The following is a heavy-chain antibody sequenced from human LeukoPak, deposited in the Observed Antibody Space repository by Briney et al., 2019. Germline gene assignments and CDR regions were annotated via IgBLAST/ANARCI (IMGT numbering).Heavy chain of an antibody. Sequence: GGSLRLSCAASVFTFSSYAMSWVRQAPGRGLEWVSAISGSGGSTYYADSVKGRFTISRDNSKNTLYLQMNSLRAEDTAVYYCAKEGLWFGELEHYWGQGTLVTVSS. J-gene: IGHJ4*02. CDR2: ISGSGGST. D-gene: IGHD3-10*01. V-gene: IGHV3-23*01. CDR1: VFTFSSYA. CDR3: AKEGLWFGELEHY.